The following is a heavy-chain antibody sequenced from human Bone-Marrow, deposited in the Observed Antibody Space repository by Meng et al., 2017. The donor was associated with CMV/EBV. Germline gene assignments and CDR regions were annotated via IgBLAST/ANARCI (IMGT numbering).Heavy chain of an antibody. CDR3: ARGGAGGYDFWSGYLFYYGMDV. J-gene: IGHJ6*02. V-gene: IGHV3-7*01. CDR2: IEGDGNTK. D-gene: IGHD3-3*01. Sequence: GESLKISCTVSGFSFNNYWMSWVRQAPGKGLEWVADIEGDGNTKYYADSVKGRFTISRDNAKRSLYLQLNALRVEDTAMYYCARGGAGGYDFWSGYLFYYGMDVWGQGTTVTVSS. CDR1: GFSFNNYW.